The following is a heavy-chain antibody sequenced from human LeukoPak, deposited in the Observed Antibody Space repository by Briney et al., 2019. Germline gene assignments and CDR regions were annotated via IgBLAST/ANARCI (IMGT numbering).Heavy chain of an antibody. CDR3: ARGPVYGDYGDYYYYMDA. Sequence: SETLSLTCAVSGYSISSSNWWGWIRQPPGKGLEWIGYIYYSGSIYYNPSLKSRVTMSVDTSKNQFSLKLSSVTAVDTAVYYCARGPVYGDYGDYYYYMDAWGKGTTVTVSS. V-gene: IGHV4-28*05. J-gene: IGHJ6*03. CDR1: GYSISSSNW. D-gene: IGHD4-17*01. CDR2: IYYSGSI.